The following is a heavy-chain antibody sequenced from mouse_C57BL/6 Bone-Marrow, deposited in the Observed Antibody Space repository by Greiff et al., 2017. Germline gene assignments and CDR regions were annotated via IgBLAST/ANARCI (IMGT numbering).Heavy chain of an antibody. CDR1: GYTFTDHT. J-gene: IGHJ3*01. V-gene: IGHV1-78*01. CDR2: IYPRDGST. CDR3: ERDYDDGPSLAY. Sequence: VQLQQSDAELVNPGASVKISCKVSGYTFTDHTIHWMKQRPEQGLAWIGYIYPRDGSTKYNAKFQGKATLTADKSSSTAYMQLNSLTSEDSAVYCCERDYDDGPSLAYWGQGTLVTVSA. D-gene: IGHD1-1*01.